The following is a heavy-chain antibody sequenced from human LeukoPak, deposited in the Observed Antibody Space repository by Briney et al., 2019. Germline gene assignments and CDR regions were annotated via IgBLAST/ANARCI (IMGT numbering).Heavy chain of an antibody. CDR2: FDPEDGET. V-gene: IGHV1-24*01. Sequence: ASVKVSCKVSGYTLTELSMHWVRQAPGKGPEWMGGFDPEDGETIYAQKFQGRVTMTEDTSTDTAYMELGSLRSEDTAVYYCATDYPHFTMVRGVINYWGQGTLVTVSS. CDR3: ATDYPHFTMVRGVINY. D-gene: IGHD3-10*01. CDR1: GYTLTELS. J-gene: IGHJ4*02.